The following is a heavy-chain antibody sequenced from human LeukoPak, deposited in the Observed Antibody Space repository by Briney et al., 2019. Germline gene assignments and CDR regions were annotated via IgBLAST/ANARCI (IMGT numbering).Heavy chain of an antibody. CDR2: ISSGGTT. CDR1: GFTFSNYD. V-gene: IGHV3-23*01. Sequence: GGSLRLSCATSGFTFSNYDMSWVRQAPGKGLEWVSIISSGGTTYSADSVKGRVTVSRDNSKNTLYLQMESLRAEDTALYYCSGSKNYYFDYWGQGTLVTVSS. CDR3: SGSKNYYFDY. J-gene: IGHJ4*02. D-gene: IGHD1-26*01.